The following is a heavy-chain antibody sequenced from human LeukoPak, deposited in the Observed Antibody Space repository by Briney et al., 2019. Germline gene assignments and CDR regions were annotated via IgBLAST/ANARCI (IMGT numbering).Heavy chain of an antibody. V-gene: IGHV4-4*07. J-gene: IGHJ5*02. Sequence: SETLSLTCTVSGGPINNYYWNWIRQPAGKGLEWIGRIYTAGSTYYNPSLKSRVTMSVQTSKNQFSLKLSSVTAADTAVYYCARAIVVVVAAEGTEYNWFDPWGQGTLVTVSS. CDR3: ARAIVVVVAAEGTEYNWFDP. CDR2: IYTAGST. D-gene: IGHD2-15*01. CDR1: GGPINNYY.